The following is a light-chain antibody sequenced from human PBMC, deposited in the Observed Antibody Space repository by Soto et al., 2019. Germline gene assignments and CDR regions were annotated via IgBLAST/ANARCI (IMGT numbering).Light chain of an antibody. Sequence: EIVMTHSPATPSVSPGESTTISFSASQSVSSNLALHQQKPVQAPRILMYDASTRATGISARFSGSRSGTEFTLTISSLQSEDFAVYYCQKYHNWPITCGKGQRREIK. CDR1: QSVSSN. V-gene: IGKV3-15*01. CDR3: QKYHNWPIT. J-gene: IGKJ5*01. CDR2: DAS.